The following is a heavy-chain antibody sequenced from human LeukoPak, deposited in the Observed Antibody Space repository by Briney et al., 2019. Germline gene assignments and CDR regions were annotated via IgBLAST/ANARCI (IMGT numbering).Heavy chain of an antibody. CDR2: IYHSGTT. CDR1: GGSISSDNTW. V-gene: IGHV4-4*02. J-gene: IGHJ5*02. D-gene: IGHD5-12*01. Sequence: PSGTLSLTCAVSGGSISSDNTWWTWVRQPPGKGLEWIGDIYHSGTTNYNPSLRSRVTISLDKSKNQFSLNLKSVTAADTAVYYCARSGGYSGYAGAWGQGTLVTVSS. CDR3: ARSGGYSGYAGA.